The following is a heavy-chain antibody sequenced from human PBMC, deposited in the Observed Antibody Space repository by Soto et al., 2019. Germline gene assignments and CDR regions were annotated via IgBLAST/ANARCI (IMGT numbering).Heavy chain of an antibody. CDR3: SAVLPPPPDYYYYGMDV. CDR2: IYYSGST. V-gene: IGHV4-39*01. D-gene: IGHD6-19*01. J-gene: IGHJ6*02. CDR1: GGSISSSSYY. Sequence: SETLSLTCTVSGGSISSSSYYWGWIRQPPGKGLEWIGSIYYSGSTYYNPSLKSRVTISVDTSKNQFSLKLSSVTAADTAVYYCSAVLPPPPDYYYYGMDVWGQGTTVTVSS.